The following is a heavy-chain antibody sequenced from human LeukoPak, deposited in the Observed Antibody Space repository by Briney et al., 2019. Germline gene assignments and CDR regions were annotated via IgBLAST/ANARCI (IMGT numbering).Heavy chain of an antibody. CDR1: DDSITIYY. D-gene: IGHD1-26*01. Sequence: THSETLSLTCTVSDDSITIYYWSWIRQPPGKGLEWIGYIDHTGITNYNPSLKSRVTISVDTSKNQFSLKLSSVTAADTAVYYCARGGEEWELPRYDYWGQGTLVT. V-gene: IGHV4-59*08. CDR3: ARGGEEWELPRYDY. J-gene: IGHJ4*02. CDR2: IDHTGIT.